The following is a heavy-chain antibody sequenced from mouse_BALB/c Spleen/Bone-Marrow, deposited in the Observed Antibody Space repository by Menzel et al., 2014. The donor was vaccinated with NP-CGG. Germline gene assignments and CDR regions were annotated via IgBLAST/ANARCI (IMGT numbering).Heavy chain of an antibody. J-gene: IGHJ4*01. Sequence: VKVVESGPGLVAPSQGLSITCTVSGFSLTSYGVHWVRQPPGKGLEWLGVIWAGGSTDYNSALMSRLSISKDNSKSQVFLKMNSLQTDDTAKYYCARDESGSCGDYWGQGTSVTVSS. V-gene: IGHV2-9*02. CDR1: GFSLTSYG. D-gene: IGHD1-1*02. CDR3: ARDESGSCGDY. CDR2: IWAGGST.